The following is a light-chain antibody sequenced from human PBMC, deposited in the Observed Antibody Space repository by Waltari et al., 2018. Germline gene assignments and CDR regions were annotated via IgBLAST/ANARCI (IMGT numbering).Light chain of an antibody. CDR2: AVS. CDR1: SSDVGNYNL. Sequence: QSALTQPASVSGSPGQSITISCTGTSSDVGNYNLVSWYQQHPGRAPKLIIYAVSERPSGFSNRFAGSKSANTASLTVSGLQAEDEADYYCCSYAGRTTWVFGGGTNLTVL. V-gene: IGLV2-23*02. J-gene: IGLJ3*02. CDR3: CSYAGRTTWV.